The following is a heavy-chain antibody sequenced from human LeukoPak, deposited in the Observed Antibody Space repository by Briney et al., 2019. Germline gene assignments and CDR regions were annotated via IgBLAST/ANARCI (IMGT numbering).Heavy chain of an antibody. V-gene: IGHV3-33*01. Sequence: GGSLRLSRAASGFTLSSYGMHWVRQAPGKGLEWVAVIWYDGSNKYYADSVKGRFTISRDNSKNTLYLQMNSLRAEDTAVYYCARDSSSWPDLDYWGQGTLVTVSS. D-gene: IGHD6-13*01. CDR3: ARDSSSWPDLDY. CDR1: GFTLSSYG. J-gene: IGHJ4*02. CDR2: IWYDGSNK.